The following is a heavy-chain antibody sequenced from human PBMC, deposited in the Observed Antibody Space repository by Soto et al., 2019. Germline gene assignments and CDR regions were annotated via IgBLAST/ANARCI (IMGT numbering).Heavy chain of an antibody. V-gene: IGHV3-9*01. CDR1: GFTFDDYA. CDR2: ISWNSGSI. D-gene: IGHD4-17*01. CDR3: AKGATVTTRFYFDY. Sequence: EVQLVESGGGLVQPGRSLRLSCAASGFTFDDYAMHWVRQAPGKGLEWVSGISWNSGSIGYADSVKGRFTISRDNAKNSLYLQMNRLRAEDTALYYCAKGATVTTRFYFDYWGQGTLVTVSS. J-gene: IGHJ4*02.